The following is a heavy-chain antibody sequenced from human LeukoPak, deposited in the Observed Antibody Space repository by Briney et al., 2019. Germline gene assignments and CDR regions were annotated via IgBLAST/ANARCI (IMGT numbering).Heavy chain of an antibody. Sequence: PGGSLRLSCAASEFTFRTYSMNWVRQAPGKGLEWVSYIDTTSSTIYYADSVKGRFTISRDNAKNSLYLQMNSLRAEDTAVYYCARGDTARQIIWFDSWGQGTLVTVSS. D-gene: IGHD6-6*01. CDR3: ARGDTARQIIWFDS. V-gene: IGHV3-48*04. J-gene: IGHJ5*01. CDR2: IDTTSSTI. CDR1: EFTFRTYS.